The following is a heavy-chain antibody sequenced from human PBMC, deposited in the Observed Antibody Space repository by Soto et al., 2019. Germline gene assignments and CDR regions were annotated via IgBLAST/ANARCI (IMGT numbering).Heavy chain of an antibody. V-gene: IGHV3-21*01. J-gene: IGHJ5*02. Sequence: PGGSLRLSCAASGFTFSSYSMNWVRQAPGKGLEWVSSISSSSSYIYYADSVKGRFTISRDNAKNSLYLQMNSLRAEDTAVYYCARGPNRPHCSGGSCYDWFDPWGQGTLVTVSS. CDR3: ARGPNRPHCSGGSCYDWFDP. D-gene: IGHD2-15*01. CDR1: GFTFSSYS. CDR2: ISSSSSYI.